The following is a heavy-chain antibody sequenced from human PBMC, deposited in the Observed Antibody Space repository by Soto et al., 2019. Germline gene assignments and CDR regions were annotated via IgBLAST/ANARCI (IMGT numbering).Heavy chain of an antibody. V-gene: IGHV4-31*03. CDR2: IYYSGST. D-gene: IGHD6-19*01. CDR1: VASISSGGYY. CDR3: ARDGRGRGIAVAGRFWYFDL. J-gene: IGHJ2*01. Sequence: QVQLQESGPGLVKPSQTLSLTCTVSVASISSGGYYWNWIRQHPGKGLEWIGYIYYSGSTYYNPSLKSRVTISVDTSKNEFSLKLSSVTAADTAVYYCARDGRGRGIAVAGRFWYFDLWGRGTLVTVSS.